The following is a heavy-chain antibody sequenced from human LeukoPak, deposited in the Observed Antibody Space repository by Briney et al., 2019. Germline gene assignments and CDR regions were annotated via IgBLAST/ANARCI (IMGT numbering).Heavy chain of an antibody. CDR2: IIPILGIA. CDR1: GGTFSSYT. V-gene: IGHV1-69*02. Sequence: SVKVSCKASGGTFSSYTISWVRQAPGQGLEWMGRIIPILGIANYAQKFQGRVTITADKSTSTAYMELSSLRSDDTAVYYCARHMSPWELLPDFDYWGQGTLVTVSS. CDR3: ARHMSPWELLPDFDY. D-gene: IGHD1-26*01. J-gene: IGHJ4*02.